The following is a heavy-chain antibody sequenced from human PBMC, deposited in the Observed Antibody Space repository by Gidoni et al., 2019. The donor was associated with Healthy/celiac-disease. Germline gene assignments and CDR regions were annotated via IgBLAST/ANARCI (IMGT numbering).Heavy chain of an antibody. V-gene: IGHV3-33*01. J-gene: IGHJ6*02. Sequence: QVQLVESGGCVVQPGMSLSLSCAASGFACSSYGMPWVRQAPGKGPGWVAVIGYDGSNKYYADSVKGRFTISRDNSKNTLYLQMNSLRAEDTAVYYCARDKDYGMDVWGQGTTVTVSS. CDR2: IGYDGSNK. CDR3: ARDKDYGMDV. CDR1: GFACSSYG.